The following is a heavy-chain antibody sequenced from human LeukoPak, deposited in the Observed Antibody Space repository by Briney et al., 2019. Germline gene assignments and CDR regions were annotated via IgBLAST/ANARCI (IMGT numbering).Heavy chain of an antibody. CDR3: AKDTYSSGWYVYY. D-gene: IGHD6-19*01. CDR1: GFTFSSYA. Sequence: GGSLRLSCAASGFTFSSYAMHWVRQAPGKGLEWVAVISYDGSNKYYADSVKGRFTISRDNSKNTLYLQMNSLRAEDTAVYYCAKDTYSSGWYVYYWGQGTLVTVSS. J-gene: IGHJ4*02. CDR2: ISYDGSNK. V-gene: IGHV3-30-3*01.